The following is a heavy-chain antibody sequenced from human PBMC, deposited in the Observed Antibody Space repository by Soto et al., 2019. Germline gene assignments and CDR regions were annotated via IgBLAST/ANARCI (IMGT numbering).Heavy chain of an antibody. CDR3: AKDQGECSGLNWFVP. CDR2: ISGSGGST. J-gene: IGHJ5*02. V-gene: IGHV3-23*04. Sequence: VQLVESGGGVVQPGRSLRLSCAASGFTFSSYAMSWVRQAPGKGLEWVSAISGSGGSTYYADSVKGRLTTSRDNSKNTLYVQRNSLIAEDTSVYYCAKDQGECSGLNWFVPWGEGTLVTVSS. D-gene: IGHD6-19*01. CDR1: GFTFSSYA.